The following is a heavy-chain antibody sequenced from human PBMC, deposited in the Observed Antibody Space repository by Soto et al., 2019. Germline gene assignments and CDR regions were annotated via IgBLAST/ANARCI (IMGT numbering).Heavy chain of an antibody. CDR1: GFSLSNARMG. CDR3: ARIHGARGRITIFGVVTTYYYYGMDV. Sequence: SGPTLVNPTETLTLTCTVSGFSLSNARMGVSWIRQPPGKALEWLAHIFSNDEKSYSTSLKSRLTISKDTSKSQVVLTMTNMDPVDTATYYCARIHGARGRITIFGVVTTYYYYGMDVWGQGTTVTVSS. J-gene: IGHJ6*02. CDR2: IFSNDEK. D-gene: IGHD3-3*01. V-gene: IGHV2-26*01.